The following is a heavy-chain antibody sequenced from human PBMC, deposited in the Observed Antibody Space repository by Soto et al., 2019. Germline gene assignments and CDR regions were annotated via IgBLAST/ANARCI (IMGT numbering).Heavy chain of an antibody. CDR2: TSNDGSDK. Sequence: QVQLVESGGGVVQPGRSLRLSCAASGFTFNNYGMHWVRQAPGKGLEWVATTSNDGSDKYYADSVKGRLTISRDNSKNTVYLQMNSLRAEETAVYYCAKDQGIAASHGIDWGQGTMVTVSS. J-gene: IGHJ3*01. CDR3: AKDQGIAASHGID. D-gene: IGHD6-13*01. CDR1: GFTFNNYG. V-gene: IGHV3-30*18.